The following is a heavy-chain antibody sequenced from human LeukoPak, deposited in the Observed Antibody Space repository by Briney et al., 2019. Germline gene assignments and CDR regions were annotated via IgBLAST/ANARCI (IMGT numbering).Heavy chain of an antibody. Sequence: PGGSLRLSCAASGFTFSSYAMSGVRQAPGKGLEWVSAISGSGGSTYYADSVKGRFTISRDNSKNTLYLQMNSLRAEDTAVYYCANQGKKTVTTWFDPWGQGTLVTVSS. CDR2: ISGSGGST. CDR3: ANQGKKTVTTWFDP. J-gene: IGHJ5*02. CDR1: GFTFSSYA. D-gene: IGHD4-11*01. V-gene: IGHV3-23*01.